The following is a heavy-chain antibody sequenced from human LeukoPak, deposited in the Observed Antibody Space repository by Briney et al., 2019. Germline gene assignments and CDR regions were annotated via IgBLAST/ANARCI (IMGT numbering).Heavy chain of an antibody. V-gene: IGHV3-7*01. CDR3: ARGSNDILTGYYIDDAFDI. CDR1: GFTFSSYW. Sequence: GGSLRLSCAASGFTFSSYWMSWVRQAPGKGLEWVANIKKDGSEKYYVDSVKGRFTISRDNAKTSLYLQMNSLRAEDTAVYYCARGSNDILTGYYIDDAFDIWGQGTMVTVSS. J-gene: IGHJ3*02. CDR2: IKKDGSEK. D-gene: IGHD3-9*01.